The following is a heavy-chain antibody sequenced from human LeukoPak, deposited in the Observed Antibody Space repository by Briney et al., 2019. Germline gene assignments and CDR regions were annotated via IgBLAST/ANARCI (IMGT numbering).Heavy chain of an antibody. D-gene: IGHD3-3*01. Sequence: GESLKISCKGSGYSFTSYWIGWVRQMPGKGLEWMGSIYPGDPETRYSPSFEGQVTISLDRSITTAYLQWSSLKASDTAMYYCARGVDFWSGSPYFDFWGQGSLVTVS. CDR3: ARGVDFWSGSPYFDF. V-gene: IGHV5-51*01. CDR1: GYSFTSYW. CDR2: IYPGDPET. J-gene: IGHJ4*02.